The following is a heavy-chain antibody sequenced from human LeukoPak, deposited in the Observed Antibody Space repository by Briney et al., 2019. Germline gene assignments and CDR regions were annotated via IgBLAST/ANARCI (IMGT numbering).Heavy chain of an antibody. V-gene: IGHV1-2*02. Sequence: ASVKVSCKASGYTVRGYYIHWVRQAPGQGLGWMGWINPNSGGTNYAQKFQGRVTMTRVTSISTAYMELNSLRSDDTAVYYCARVQYGSGSYDKWGQGTTVTVSS. CDR3: ARVQYGSGSYDK. CDR2: INPNSGGT. D-gene: IGHD3-10*01. J-gene: IGHJ3*02. CDR1: GYTVRGYY.